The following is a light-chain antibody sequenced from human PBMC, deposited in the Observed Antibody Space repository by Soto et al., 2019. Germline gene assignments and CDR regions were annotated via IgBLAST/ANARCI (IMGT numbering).Light chain of an antibody. J-gene: IGKJ1*01. CDR2: GAF. Sequence: DIQMTQSPPYLSASIGDRVTITCQASHDIGNYLNWYQHKPGKAPNLVIYGAFNLETWVPSRFSGGGSGTDFTFTISSLRPEDFATYYCLQDHDDSWTFGQGTKVDIK. CDR1: HDIGNY. V-gene: IGKV1-33*01. CDR3: LQDHDDSWT.